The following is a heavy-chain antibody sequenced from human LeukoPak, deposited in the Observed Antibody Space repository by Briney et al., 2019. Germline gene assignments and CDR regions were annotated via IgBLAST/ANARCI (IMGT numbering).Heavy chain of an antibody. D-gene: IGHD6-19*01. CDR2: IYHSGST. CDR3: ARASSSGCGFRDY. Sequence: SETLSLTCAVSGYSISSGYFWGWIRQPPGKGLEWIGSIYHSGSTYYNPSLKSRVTISVDTSKNQFSLKLSSVTAADTAVYYCARASSSGCGFRDYWGQGTLVTVSS. CDR1: GYSISSGYF. V-gene: IGHV4-38-2*01. J-gene: IGHJ4*02.